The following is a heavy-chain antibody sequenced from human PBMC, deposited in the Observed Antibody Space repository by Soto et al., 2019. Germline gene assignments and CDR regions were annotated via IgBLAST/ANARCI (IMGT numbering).Heavy chain of an antibody. Sequence: QVQLQESGPGLVKASETLSLTCTVSGGSVSSGDYYWSWIRQPPGKELEWIGNIYYSGSTNYNPSLKIRATISVDTSKNQFSLKVTSATAADTAVYYCARIPVDTSIIYWFDPWGQGTLVTVSS. CDR3: ARIPVDTSIIYWFDP. D-gene: IGHD5-18*01. CDR1: GGSVSSGDYY. J-gene: IGHJ5*02. CDR2: IYYSGST. V-gene: IGHV4-61*08.